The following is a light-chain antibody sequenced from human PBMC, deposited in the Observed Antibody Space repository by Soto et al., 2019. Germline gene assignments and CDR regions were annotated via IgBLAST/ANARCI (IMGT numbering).Light chain of an antibody. J-gene: IGLJ2*01. CDR2: DVS. CDR3: SSYSSSNTHVV. CDR1: SSDVGGYNY. V-gene: IGLV2-14*03. Sequence: QSVLTQPASVSGSPGQSITISCTGTSSDVGGYNYVSWYQQHPDKAPKVMIYDVSNRPSGVSNRFSGSKSGNTASLTISGLQAEDEADYYCSSYSSSNTHVVFGGGTKVTVL.